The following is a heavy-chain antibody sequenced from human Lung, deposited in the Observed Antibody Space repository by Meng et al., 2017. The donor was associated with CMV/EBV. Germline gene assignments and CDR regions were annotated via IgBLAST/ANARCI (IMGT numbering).Heavy chain of an antibody. CDR2: INPNSGGT. CDR1: GYTXTGYF. D-gene: IGHD2/OR15-2a*01. Sequence: SXXVSXXASGYTXTGYFMHWVRQAPGQGLEWMGWINPNSGGTNYAQKFQGRVIMTWDTSISSAYMQLSRLTSNDTAVFYCARGGLSTALPEAPSSSSIGNWXQGTLVTVSS. CDR3: ARGGLSTALPEAPSSSSIGN. V-gene: IGHV1-2*02. J-gene: IGHJ1*01.